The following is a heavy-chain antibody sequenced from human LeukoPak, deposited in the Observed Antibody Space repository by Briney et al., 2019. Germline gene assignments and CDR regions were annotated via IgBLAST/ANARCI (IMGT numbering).Heavy chain of an antibody. D-gene: IGHD6-6*01. CDR1: GFTFSSYE. V-gene: IGHV3-48*03. J-gene: IGHJ4*02. CDR3: AKDGQYSSSAPYYFDY. CDR2: ISSSRSTI. Sequence: GGSLRLSCAASGFTFSSYEMNWVRQAPGKGLGWVSYISSSRSTIYSADSVKGRFTLSRDNAKNSLYLQMNRLRAEATAVNYCAKDGQYSSSAPYYFDYWGQGTLVTVSS.